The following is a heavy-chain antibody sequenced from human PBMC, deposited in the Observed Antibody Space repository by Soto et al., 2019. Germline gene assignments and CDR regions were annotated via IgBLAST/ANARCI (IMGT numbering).Heavy chain of an antibody. J-gene: IGHJ6*02. CDR3: AGGYYYVGSGPYLYIYGMDV. Sequence: PSETLSLTCTVSGGSISTHYWSWFRQVPGRGLEWLGYVYYTGNSNHNPSLKGRVTVSIAPSKSQFSLELTSVSAADTAVYYCAGGYYYVGSGPYLYIYGMDVWDQGTTVTVSS. V-gene: IGHV4-59*11. D-gene: IGHD3-10*02. CDR1: GGSISTHY. CDR2: VYYTGNS.